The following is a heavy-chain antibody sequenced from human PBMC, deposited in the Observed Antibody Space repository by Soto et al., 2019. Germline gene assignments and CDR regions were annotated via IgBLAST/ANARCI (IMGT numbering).Heavy chain of an antibody. CDR3: ARDYYGSGSYYATAYYYYGMDV. CDR2: ISSSGSTI. D-gene: IGHD3-10*01. Sequence: LRLSCAASGFTFSDYYMSWIRQAPGKGLEWVSYISSSGSTIYYADSVKGRFTISRDNAKNSLYLQMNSLRAEDTAVYYCARDYYGSGSYYATAYYYYGMDVWGQGTTVTVSS. V-gene: IGHV3-11*01. CDR1: GFTFSDYY. J-gene: IGHJ6*02.